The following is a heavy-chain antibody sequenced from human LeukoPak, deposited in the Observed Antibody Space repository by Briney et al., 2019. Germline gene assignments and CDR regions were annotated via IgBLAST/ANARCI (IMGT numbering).Heavy chain of an antibody. CDR2: IYPGGSDT. J-gene: IGHJ4*02. CDR3: ARQQYDYDSSGYYDVY. Sequence: GESLQISCKGSAYRTYNYCIVCVGQMPGKGLEWMGSIYPGGSDTRYSPSFQCRVTISSEKSTSTAYLQCSSLMAPHTTMHYFARQQYDYDSSGYYDVYWGQGTPVTVSS. V-gene: IGHV5-51*01. CDR1: AYRTYNYC. D-gene: IGHD3-22*01.